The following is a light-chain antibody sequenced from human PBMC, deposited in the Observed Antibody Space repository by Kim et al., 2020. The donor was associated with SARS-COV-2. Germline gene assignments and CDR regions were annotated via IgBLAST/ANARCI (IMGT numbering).Light chain of an antibody. CDR3: QQYNNWPT. Sequence: SVSPGESATLSCRPSQSVSTNLAWFQQKPGQAPRLLIYGASTRATGIPARFSGSGSGTEFTLTISSLQSEDFAVYHCQQYNNWPTFGQGTKVDIK. CDR1: QSVSTN. J-gene: IGKJ1*01. CDR2: GAS. V-gene: IGKV3-15*01.